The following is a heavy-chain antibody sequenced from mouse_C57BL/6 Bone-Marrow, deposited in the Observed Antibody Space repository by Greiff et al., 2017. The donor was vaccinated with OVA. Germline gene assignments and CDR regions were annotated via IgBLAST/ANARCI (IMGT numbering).Heavy chain of an antibody. J-gene: IGHJ4*01. CDR1: GYTFTDYE. CDR2: IDPETGGT. D-gene: IGHD2-3*01. V-gene: IGHV1-15*01. CDR3: TRDGYGYAMDY. Sequence: QVQLQQSGAELVRPGASVTLSCKASGYTFTDYEMHWVKQTPVHGLEWIGAIDPETGGTAYNQKFKGKAILTADKSSSTAYMELRSLTSEDSAVDYCTRDGYGYAMDYWGQGTSVTVSS.